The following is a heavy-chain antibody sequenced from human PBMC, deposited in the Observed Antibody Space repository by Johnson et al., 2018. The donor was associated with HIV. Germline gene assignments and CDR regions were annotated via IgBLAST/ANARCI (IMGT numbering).Heavy chain of an antibody. V-gene: IGHV3-7*05. CDR2: IKQDGSEK. CDR1: GFTFSDYY. Sequence: VQLVESGGGLVKPGGSLRLSCAASGFTFSDYYMSWARQAPGKGLEWVANIKQDGSEKFYVDSVKGRFTISRDNAKNSLYLLMDSLRAEDTAVYYCARKGDAFDIWGQGTMVIVSS. CDR3: ARKGDAFDI. J-gene: IGHJ3*02.